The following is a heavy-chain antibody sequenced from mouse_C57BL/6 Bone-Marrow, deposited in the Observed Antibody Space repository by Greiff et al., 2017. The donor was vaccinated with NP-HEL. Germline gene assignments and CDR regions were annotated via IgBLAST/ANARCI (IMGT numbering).Heavy chain of an antibody. CDR2: INPYNGGT. Sequence: VQLQQSGPVLVKPGASVKMSCKASGYTFTDYYMNWVKQSHGKSLEWIGVINPYNGGTSYNQKFKGKATLTVDKSSSTAYMELNSLTSEDSAVYYCARYDSNYWFAYWGQGTLVTVSA. CDR1: GYTFTDYY. J-gene: IGHJ3*01. D-gene: IGHD2-5*01. CDR3: ARYDSNYWFAY. V-gene: IGHV1-19*01.